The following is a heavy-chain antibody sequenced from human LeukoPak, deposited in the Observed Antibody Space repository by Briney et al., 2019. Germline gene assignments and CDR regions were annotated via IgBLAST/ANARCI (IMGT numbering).Heavy chain of an antibody. CDR2: IYWKSGII. Sequence: GGSLRLSCAASGFNFDDTAMHWVRQSPGKGLEWVSGIYWKSGIIGYADSVKGRFTISRHNAKDALYLQMNSPRAEDTALYYCVKDRSRGPRNVANILDFWGQGILVTVSS. CDR1: GFNFDDTA. V-gene: IGHV3-9*01. J-gene: IGHJ4*02. D-gene: IGHD2-8*01. CDR3: VKDRSRGPRNVANILDF.